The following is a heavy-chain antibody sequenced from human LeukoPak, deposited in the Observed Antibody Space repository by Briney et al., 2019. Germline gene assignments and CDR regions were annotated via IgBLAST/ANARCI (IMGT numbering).Heavy chain of an antibody. V-gene: IGHV4-38-2*02. CDR2: IYHSGST. Sequence: SETLSLTCTVSGYSISSGYYWGWIRQPPGKGLEWIGTIYHSGSTYYNPSLKSRVTISIDTSKNQFSLQLNSVTPEDTAVYYCARDSFRIVGVTLDAFDIWGQGTMVTVSS. J-gene: IGHJ3*02. CDR1: GYSISSGYY. D-gene: IGHD1-26*01. CDR3: ARDSFRIVGVTLDAFDI.